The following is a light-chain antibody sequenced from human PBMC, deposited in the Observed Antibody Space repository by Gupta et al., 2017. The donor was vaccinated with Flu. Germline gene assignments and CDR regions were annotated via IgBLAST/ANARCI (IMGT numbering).Light chain of an antibody. CDR1: TSNIGNNY. CDR2: EDN. CDR3: GTWDSRLGAGV. J-gene: IGLJ3*02. Sequence: KVTISCSGSTSNIGNNYVAWYQQLPGTAPKLVICEDNKRPSGIPDRFSGSKSDTSATLGITGLQTGDEADYFCGTWDSRLGAGVFGGGTKLTVL. V-gene: IGLV1-51*02.